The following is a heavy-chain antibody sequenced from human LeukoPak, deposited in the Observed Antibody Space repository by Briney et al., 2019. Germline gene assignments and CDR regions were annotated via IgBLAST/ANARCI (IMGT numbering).Heavy chain of an antibody. D-gene: IGHD6-13*01. CDR3: ARAPSYSSSWSYYFDY. CDR1: GGSISSYY. V-gene: IGHV4-59*08. Sequence: SETLSLTCTVSGGSISSYYWSWIRQPPGKGLEWIGYIYYSGSTNYNPSLKSRVTISVDTSKNQFSLKLSSVTAADTAVYYCARAPSYSSSWSYYFDYWGQGTLVTVSS. J-gene: IGHJ4*02. CDR2: IYYSGST.